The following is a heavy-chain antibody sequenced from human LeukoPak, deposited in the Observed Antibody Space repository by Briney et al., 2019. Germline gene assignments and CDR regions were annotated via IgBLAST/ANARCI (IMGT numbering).Heavy chain of an antibody. CDR1: RFTATSNY. D-gene: IGHD6-13*01. V-gene: IGHV3-53*04. J-gene: IGHJ4*02. CDR3: ACHGIAASTDYYFDY. Sequence: GGSLRLSCVASRFTATSNYMSWGRQAPWKWLHCVSFIYRGLSTYYADSVKGRFTISRHNSKNTLYLQMNSLRAEDTDVYYCACHGIAASTDYYFDYWGQGTLVTVSS. CDR2: IYRGLST.